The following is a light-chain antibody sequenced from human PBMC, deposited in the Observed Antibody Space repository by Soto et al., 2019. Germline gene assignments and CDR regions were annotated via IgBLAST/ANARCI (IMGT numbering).Light chain of an antibody. CDR1: SSDIGRYNL. CDR2: EAT. Sequence: QSALTQPASVSGSPGQSITISCTGTSSDIGRYNLVSWYQQHPGKPPKLMIYEATKRPSWVSNRFSGSKSGNTASLTISGFQAQDEADYYCSLYASTNPFMFGGGTKVTVL. V-gene: IGLV2-23*02. CDR3: SLYASTNPFM. J-gene: IGLJ3*02.